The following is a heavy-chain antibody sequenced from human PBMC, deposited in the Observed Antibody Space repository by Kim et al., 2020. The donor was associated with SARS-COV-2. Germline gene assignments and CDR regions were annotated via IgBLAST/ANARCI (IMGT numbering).Heavy chain of an antibody. CDR1: GGSFSGYY. CDR2: INHSGST. Sequence: SETLSLTCAVYGGSFSGYYWSWIRQPPGKGLEWIGEINHSGSTNYNPSLKSRVTISVDTSKNQFSLKLSSVTAADTAVYYCARGEYGSGSYYLGWFDPWGQGTLVTVSS. D-gene: IGHD3-10*01. J-gene: IGHJ5*02. V-gene: IGHV4-34*01. CDR3: ARGEYGSGSYYLGWFDP.